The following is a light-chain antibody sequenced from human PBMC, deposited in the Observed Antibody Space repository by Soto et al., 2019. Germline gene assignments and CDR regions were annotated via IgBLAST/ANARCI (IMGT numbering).Light chain of an antibody. V-gene: IGLV2-14*01. J-gene: IGLJ3*02. Sequence: QSALTQPASVSGSPGQSIAISCTGASSDVGAYNYVSWYQQHPGKAPKLMIYEVSNRPSGVSNRFSGSKSGNTASLTISGLQADDEADYYCNSYTSSSTGVFGGGTKLTVL. CDR1: SSDVGAYNY. CDR2: EVS. CDR3: NSYTSSSTGV.